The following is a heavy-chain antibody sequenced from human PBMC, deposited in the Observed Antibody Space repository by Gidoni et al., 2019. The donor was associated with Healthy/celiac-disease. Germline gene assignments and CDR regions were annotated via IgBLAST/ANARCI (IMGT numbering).Heavy chain of an antibody. CDR2: INHSGST. CDR3: ARAGYLFAPPDY. Sequence: QVQLQQWGAGLLKPSATLSLTCAVYGGSFSGYYWSWIRQPPGKGLEWIGEINHSGSTNYNPSLKSRVTISVDTSKNQFSLKLSSVTAADTAVYYCARAGYLFAPPDYWGQGTLVTVSS. V-gene: IGHV4-34*01. J-gene: IGHJ4*02. D-gene: IGHD3-3*01. CDR1: GGSFSGYY.